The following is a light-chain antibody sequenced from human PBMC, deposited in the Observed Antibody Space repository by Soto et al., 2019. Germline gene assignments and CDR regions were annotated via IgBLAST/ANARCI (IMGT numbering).Light chain of an antibody. CDR1: QSVSRR. V-gene: IGKV1-5*01. CDR3: HTYNSYSLHT. J-gene: IGKJ2*01. Sequence: DIQMTQSPSTLSASVGDRITITCRASQSVSRRLAWYQQKPGKAPKLLIYDASSLESGVPSRFSGRGSGTEFTLTISSLQPDDCATYYCHTYNSYSLHTFGQGTKVHIK. CDR2: DAS.